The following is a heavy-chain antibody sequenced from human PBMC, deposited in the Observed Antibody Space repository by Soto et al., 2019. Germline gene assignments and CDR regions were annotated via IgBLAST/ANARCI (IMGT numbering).Heavy chain of an antibody. J-gene: IGHJ4*02. CDR1: GGSISSSSYY. D-gene: IGHD3-9*01. CDR2: IYYSGST. Sequence: SETLSLTCTVSGGSISSSSYYWGWIRQPPGKGLEWIGSIYYSGSTYYNPSLKSRVTISVDTSKNQFSLKLSSVTAADTAVYYCARQEVLRYFDWLLPFDYWGQGTLVTVSS. CDR3: ARQEVLRYFDWLLPFDY. V-gene: IGHV4-39*01.